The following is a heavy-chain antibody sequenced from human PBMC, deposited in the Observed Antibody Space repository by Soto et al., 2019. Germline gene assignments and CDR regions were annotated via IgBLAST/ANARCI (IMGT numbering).Heavy chain of an antibody. CDR2: IIPIFGTA. CDR1: GGTFSSYA. D-gene: IGHD4-17*01. Sequence: VASVKVSCKASGGTFSSYAISWVRQAPGQGLEWMGGIIPIFGTANYAQKFQGRVTITADESTSTAYMELSSLRSEDTAVYYCARDQGATVPGAFDIWGQGTMVTVSS. CDR3: ARDQGATVPGAFDI. J-gene: IGHJ3*02. V-gene: IGHV1-69*13.